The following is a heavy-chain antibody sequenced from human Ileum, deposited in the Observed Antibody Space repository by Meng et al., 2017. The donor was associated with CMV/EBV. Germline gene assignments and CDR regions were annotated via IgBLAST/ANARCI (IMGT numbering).Heavy chain of an antibody. CDR1: GGSLSGYY. CDR3: ARGQFLNWFDP. V-gene: IGHV4-34*01. J-gene: IGHJ5*02. Sequence: LTCAVYGGSLSGYYWSWIRQPPGKGLEWIGEINHSGSTNYNPSLKSRVTISVDTSKNQFSLKLSSVTAADTAVYYCARGQFLNWFDPWGQGTLVTVSS. CDR2: INHSGST.